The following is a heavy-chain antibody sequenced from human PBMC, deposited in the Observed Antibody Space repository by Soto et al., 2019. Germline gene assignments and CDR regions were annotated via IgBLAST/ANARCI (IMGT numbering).Heavy chain of an antibody. CDR2: IYPGDSDT. J-gene: IGHJ3*02. CDR3: ARSPGIQLWYGFHAFDI. V-gene: IGHV5-51*01. CDR1: WCSFTRYW. D-gene: IGHD5-18*01. Sequence: GESLTISGTCSWCSFTRYWISWVRQMPGKGLEWMGIIYPGDSDTRYSPSFQGQVTISADKSISTAYLQWSSLKASDTAMYYCARSPGIQLWYGFHAFDIWGQGAMVTVSS.